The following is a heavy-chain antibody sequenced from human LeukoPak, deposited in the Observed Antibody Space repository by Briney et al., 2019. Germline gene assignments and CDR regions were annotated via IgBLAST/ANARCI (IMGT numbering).Heavy chain of an antibody. Sequence: GGSLKLSCAASGFTFNNYDMNWVRQAPGRGPEWVACISSSSSYIYYADSVKGRFTISRDNAKNSLYLQMNSLRAEDTAVYYCAREYFDSWGQGTLVTVSS. CDR3: AREYFDS. CDR1: GFTFNNYD. J-gene: IGHJ4*02. V-gene: IGHV3-21*01. CDR2: ISSSSSYI.